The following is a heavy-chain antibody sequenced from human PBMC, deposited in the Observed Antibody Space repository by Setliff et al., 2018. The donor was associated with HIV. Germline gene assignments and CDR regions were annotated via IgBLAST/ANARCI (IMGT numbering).Heavy chain of an antibody. CDR3: AREIRTVYTGGHYFYGIDV. CDR2: IGTGGDT. V-gene: IGHV3-13*01. CDR1: GFTFSSYD. Sequence: QPGRSLRLSCEASGFTFSSYDFHWVRQAAGKGLEWVSAIGTGGDTYYVDSVKGRFTISRENARNSLYLQMNSLRAGDTAVYYCAREIRTVYTGGHYFYGIDVWGQGTAVTVSS. D-gene: IGHD3-16*01. J-gene: IGHJ6*02.